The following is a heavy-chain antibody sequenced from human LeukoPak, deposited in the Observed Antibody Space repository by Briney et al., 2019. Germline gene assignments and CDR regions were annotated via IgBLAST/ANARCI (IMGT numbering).Heavy chain of an antibody. V-gene: IGHV3-7*01. CDR1: GFTFSDYA. J-gene: IGHJ4*02. D-gene: IGHD3-22*01. Sequence: GGSLRLSCAASGFTFSDYALGWVRQAPGKGLEWVANINQEGSEKYYADSVRGRFTISRDNAKKLLYVQMNSLRAEDTAVYYCASGRGRSGSHWGQGALVTVSS. CDR3: ASGRGRSGSH. CDR2: INQEGSEK.